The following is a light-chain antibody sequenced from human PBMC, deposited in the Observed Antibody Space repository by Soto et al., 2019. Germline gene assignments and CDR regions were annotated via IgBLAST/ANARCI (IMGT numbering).Light chain of an antibody. J-gene: IGLJ2*01. CDR1: TGAVTSGHY. CDR2: DTT. V-gene: IGLV7-46*01. Sequence: QAVVTQEPSLTVSPGGTVTLTCGSSTGAVTSGHYPYWFQQKPGQAPKTLIYDTTNKHSWSPARFSGSLLGGKAALTLSGAQPEDDADYYCSLVYSGIVVFGGGTKLTVL. CDR3: SLVYSGIVV.